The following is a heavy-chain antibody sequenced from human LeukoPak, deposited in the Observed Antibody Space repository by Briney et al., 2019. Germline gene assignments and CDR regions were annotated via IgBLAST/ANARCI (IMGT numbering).Heavy chain of an antibody. CDR1: GGTFSSYA. Sequence: SVKVSCKASGGTFSSYAISWVRQAPGQGLEWMGGIIPIFGTANYAQKFQGRVTMTRDTSTSTVYMDLSSLTSEDTALYYCARGVDSSRYYFDYWGQGTLVTVSS. CDR3: ARGVDSSRYYFDY. V-gene: IGHV1-69*05. CDR2: IIPIFGTA. J-gene: IGHJ4*02. D-gene: IGHD6-19*01.